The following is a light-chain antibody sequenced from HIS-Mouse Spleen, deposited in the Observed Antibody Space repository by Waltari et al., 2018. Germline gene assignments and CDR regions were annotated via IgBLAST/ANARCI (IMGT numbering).Light chain of an antibody. Sequence: DIQMTQSPSSLSASVVDRVTITCRASQGISNYLAWYQQKPGKVPKLLSYAASTLQSGVPSRFSGSGSGTDFTLTISSLQPEDVATYYCQKYNSAPLITFGQGTRLEIK. CDR3: QKYNSAPLIT. J-gene: IGKJ5*01. CDR2: AAS. CDR1: QGISNY. V-gene: IGKV1-27*01.